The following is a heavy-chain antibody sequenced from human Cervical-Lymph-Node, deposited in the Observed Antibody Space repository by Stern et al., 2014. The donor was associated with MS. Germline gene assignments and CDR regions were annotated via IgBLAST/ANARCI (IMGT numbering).Heavy chain of an antibody. CDR3: AHRRGGSYCFDY. V-gene: IGHV2-5*02. Sequence: QITLKESGPTLVKPTQTLTLTCTFSGFSLTTGGVGVGWIRRPPGKALEXLALIYWDDHRRYRPSLRSRLTLTPDTSKNQVVLTMTNMDPVDTATYYCAHRRGGSYCFDYWGQGTLVTVSS. J-gene: IGHJ4*02. CDR1: GFSLTTGGVG. D-gene: IGHD3-10*01. CDR2: IYWDDHR.